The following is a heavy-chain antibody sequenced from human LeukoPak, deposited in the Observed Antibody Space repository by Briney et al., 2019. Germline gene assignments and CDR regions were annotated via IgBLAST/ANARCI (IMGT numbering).Heavy chain of an antibody. J-gene: IGHJ4*02. Sequence: GGSLRLSCAASGFTFSSYAMHWVRQAPGKGLEWVALISHDGSDKNYADSVRGRFTISRDNSNSTLYLQMDSLRGDDAAVYYCAKAVGSISWSFDYWGQGTLVTVSS. D-gene: IGHD6-13*01. CDR3: AKAVGSISWSFDY. CDR2: ISHDGSDK. CDR1: GFTFSSYA. V-gene: IGHV3-30*04.